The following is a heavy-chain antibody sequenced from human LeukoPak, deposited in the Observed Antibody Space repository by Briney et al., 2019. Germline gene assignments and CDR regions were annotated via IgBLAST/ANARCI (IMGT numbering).Heavy chain of an antibody. J-gene: IGHJ4*02. CDR3: VRAAAGDY. V-gene: IGHV3-48*03. CDR1: GFTFSRYE. CDR2: ISSSGSTI. Sequence: GGSLRLSCAASGFTFSRYEMNWLRHAPGKGLEWVSYISSSGSTIYYADSVKGRFTISRDNSKNALYLQMNSQRAEDTAVYDCVRAAAGDYWGQGTRVSVSS. D-gene: IGHD6-13*01.